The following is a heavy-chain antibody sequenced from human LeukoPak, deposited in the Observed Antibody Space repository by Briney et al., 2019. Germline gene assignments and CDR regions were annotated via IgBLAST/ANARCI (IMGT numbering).Heavy chain of an antibody. D-gene: IGHD5-18*01. Sequence: PGGSLRLSCAASGFTFSSYSMNWVRQAPGKGLEWVSSISSSSSSYIYYADSVKGRFTISRDNAKNSLYLQMNSLRAEDTAVYYCARADGVDTAMEYWGQGTLVTVSS. CDR1: GFTFSSYS. CDR2: ISSSSSSYI. CDR3: ARADGVDTAMEY. J-gene: IGHJ4*02. V-gene: IGHV3-21*01.